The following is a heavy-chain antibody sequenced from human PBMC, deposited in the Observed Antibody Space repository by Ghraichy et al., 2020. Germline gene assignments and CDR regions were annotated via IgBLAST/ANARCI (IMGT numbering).Heavy chain of an antibody. J-gene: IGHJ6*02. CDR2: IGSSSDTV. CDR3: ARGSPVVRFYYYGGMDV. D-gene: IGHD4-23*01. Sequence: GGSLRLSCAASGFALTNFRFDWVRQAPGKGLEWISYIGSSSDTVFYADSVKGRFTISRDNAKNSLYLQMNSLRDEDTAVYYCARGSPVVRFYYYGGMDVWGQGTTVTVAS. V-gene: IGHV3-48*02. CDR1: GFALTNFR.